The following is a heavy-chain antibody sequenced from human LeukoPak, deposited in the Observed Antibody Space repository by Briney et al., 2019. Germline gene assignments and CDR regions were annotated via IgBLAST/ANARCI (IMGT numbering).Heavy chain of an antibody. J-gene: IGHJ5*02. Sequence: GGSLRLSCAASGFTFSSYSMNWVRQAPGKGLGWVSSISSSSSYIYYADSVKGRFTISRDNAKNSLYLQMNSLRAEDTAVYYCARSETTVTPFDPWGQGTLVTVSS. CDR3: ARSETTVTPFDP. CDR1: GFTFSSYS. V-gene: IGHV3-21*01. CDR2: ISSSSSYI. D-gene: IGHD4-17*01.